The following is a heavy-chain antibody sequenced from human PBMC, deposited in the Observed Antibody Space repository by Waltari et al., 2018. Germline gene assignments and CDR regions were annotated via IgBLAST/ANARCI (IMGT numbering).Heavy chain of an antibody. Sequence: QVHLVQSGAEVKKPGSSVKVCCKASGGTFGRFAISWVRQATGEGLEWIGGIIPRIGASNYAQKYQGRVTITADDSTRIAYMEVSSLSFEDTAVYFCATDTSPPYWGQGTLVIVSS. V-gene: IGHV1-69*01. D-gene: IGHD2-2*01. CDR1: GGTFGRFA. J-gene: IGHJ4*02. CDR2: IIPRIGAS. CDR3: ATDTSPPY.